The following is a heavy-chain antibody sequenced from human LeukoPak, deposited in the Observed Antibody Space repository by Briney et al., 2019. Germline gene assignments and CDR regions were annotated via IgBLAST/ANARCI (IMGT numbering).Heavy chain of an antibody. D-gene: IGHD2-2*01. V-gene: IGHV4-39*01. CDR3: ARHDDIVVVPAATVAFDY. CDR1: GGSISSSSYY. Sequence: SETLSLTCTASGGSISSSSYYWGWIRQPPGKGLEWIGSIYYSGSTYYNPSLKSRVTISVDTSKNQFSLKLSSVTAADTAVYYCARHDDIVVVPAATVAFDYWGQGTLVTVSS. CDR2: IYYSGST. J-gene: IGHJ4*02.